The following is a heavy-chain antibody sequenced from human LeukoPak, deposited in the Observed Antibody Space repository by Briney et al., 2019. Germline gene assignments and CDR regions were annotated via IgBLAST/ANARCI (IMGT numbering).Heavy chain of an antibody. CDR2: IIPIFGIA. CDR3: ARDTAMVKFGN. Sequence: GASVKVSCKASGGTFSSYAISWVRQAPGQELEWMGRIIPIFGIANYAQKFQGRVTITADKSTSTAYMELSSLRSEDTAVYYCARDTAMVKFGNWGQGTLVTVSS. V-gene: IGHV1-69*04. J-gene: IGHJ4*02. CDR1: GGTFSSYA. D-gene: IGHD5-18*01.